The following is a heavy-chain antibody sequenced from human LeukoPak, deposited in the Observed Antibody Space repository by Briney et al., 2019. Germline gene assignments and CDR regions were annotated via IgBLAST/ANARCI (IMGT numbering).Heavy chain of an antibody. CDR3: ARDYDILTGYFRGGFDY. Sequence: KSGGSLRLSCAASGFTFSDYYMSWIRQAPGKGLEWVSYITSSSSDTSYADSVKGRFTISRDNAKKSLYLQMNSLRAEDTAVYYCARDYDILTGYFRGGFDYWGQGTLVTVSS. CDR1: GFTFSDYY. V-gene: IGHV3-11*05. J-gene: IGHJ4*02. D-gene: IGHD3-9*01. CDR2: ITSSSSDT.